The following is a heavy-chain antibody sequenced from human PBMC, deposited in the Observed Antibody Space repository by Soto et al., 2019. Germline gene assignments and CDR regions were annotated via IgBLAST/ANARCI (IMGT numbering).Heavy chain of an antibody. V-gene: IGHV1-3*01. CDR2: INGGNVNT. Sequence: ASVKVSCKASGYSFTTYAMHWVRQAPGQRLEWMGWINGGNVNTKYSQKFQDRVTITRDTSASIAYMELSSLRSEDTAVYYCARGKGMEENYYYYGMDVSGQGTKVTVSS. D-gene: IGHD1-1*01. CDR3: ARGKGMEENYYYYGMDV. CDR1: GYSFTTYA. J-gene: IGHJ6*02.